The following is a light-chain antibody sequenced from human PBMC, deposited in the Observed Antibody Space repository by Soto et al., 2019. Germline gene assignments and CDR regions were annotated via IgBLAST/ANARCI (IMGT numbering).Light chain of an antibody. CDR3: SSYTTSSTHWV. CDR2: EVS. V-gene: IGLV2-14*01. CDR1: SSDVGGYNY. J-gene: IGLJ3*02. Sequence: QSALTQPASVSGSPGQSITISCTGTSSDVGGYNYVSWYQQHPGKAPKLMIYEVSNRPSGVSTRFSGSKSGNTASLTISGLQAEDEAEYYCSSYTTSSTHWVFGGGTKLTVL.